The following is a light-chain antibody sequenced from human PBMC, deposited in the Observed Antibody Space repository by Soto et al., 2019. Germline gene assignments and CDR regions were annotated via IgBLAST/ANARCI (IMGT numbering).Light chain of an antibody. V-gene: IGLV2-14*01. Sequence: QSALTQPASVSGSPGQSITISCTGTSSDVGGYNYVSWYQQHPGKAPRLLIYKVTNRPSGVSYRFSGSKSGNMASLTISGLQAEDEADYFCTSSTTGSLYVFGTGTKLTVL. J-gene: IGLJ1*01. CDR2: KVT. CDR3: TSSTTGSLYV. CDR1: SSDVGGYNY.